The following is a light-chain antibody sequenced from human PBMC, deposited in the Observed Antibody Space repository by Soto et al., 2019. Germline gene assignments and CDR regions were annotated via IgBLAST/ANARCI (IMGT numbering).Light chain of an antibody. CDR2: EAS. Sequence: DIQMTQSPSTLSASVGDRVTITCRASQSISGWLAWYQQKPGTAPKLLIYEASNLESGVPSRFSGSGAGTEFTTTISSLQPDDFATYYCQQYYSDWTFGQGTKV. CDR1: QSISGW. V-gene: IGKV1-5*01. J-gene: IGKJ1*01. CDR3: QQYYSDWT.